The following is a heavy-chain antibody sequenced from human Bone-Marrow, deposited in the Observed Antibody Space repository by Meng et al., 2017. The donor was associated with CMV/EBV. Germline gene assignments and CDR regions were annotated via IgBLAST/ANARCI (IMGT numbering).Heavy chain of an antibody. Sequence: LSCAASEFTFRSYWMNWVRQAPGKGLVWVSRINFDASSTSYADSVKGRFTISRDNAKNTLYLQVNSLTADDTAVYYCARGPYYFDLWGQGTLVTVSS. CDR1: EFTFRSYW. CDR2: INFDASST. J-gene: IGHJ4*02. V-gene: IGHV3-74*01. CDR3: ARGPYYFDL.